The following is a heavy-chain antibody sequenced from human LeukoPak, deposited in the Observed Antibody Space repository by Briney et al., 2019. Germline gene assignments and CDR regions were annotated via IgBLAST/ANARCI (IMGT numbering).Heavy chain of an antibody. Sequence: SETLSLTCTVSGGSISSYYWSWIRQPPGKGLEWIGYIYYSGSTNYNPSLKSRVTISVDTSENQFSLKLSSVTAADTAVYYCARDPNNYGMDVWGQGTTVTVSS. CDR2: IYYSGST. CDR3: ARDPNNYGMDV. CDR1: GGSISSYY. J-gene: IGHJ6*02. D-gene: IGHD1/OR15-1a*01. V-gene: IGHV4-59*01.